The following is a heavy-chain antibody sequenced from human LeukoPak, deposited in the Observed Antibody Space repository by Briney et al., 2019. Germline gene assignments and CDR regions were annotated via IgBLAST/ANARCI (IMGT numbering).Heavy chain of an antibody. Sequence: GGSLRLSCAASGFTFSSYSMNWVRQAPGKGLEWDSYISSSSSTIYYADSVKGRFTISRDNAKNSLYLQMNSLRAEDTALYYCARGYGVRGLYYYYYYMDVWGKGTTVTVSS. CDR1: GFTFSSYS. CDR2: ISSSSSTI. J-gene: IGHJ6*03. CDR3: ARGYGVRGLYYYYYYMDV. V-gene: IGHV3-48*01. D-gene: IGHD3-16*01.